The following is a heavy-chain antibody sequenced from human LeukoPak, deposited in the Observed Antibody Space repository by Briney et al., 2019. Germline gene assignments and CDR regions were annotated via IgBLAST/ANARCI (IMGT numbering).Heavy chain of an antibody. V-gene: IGHV1-2*02. CDR1: GYTFTGYY. D-gene: IGHD6-19*01. CDR3: ARAGSSGWYVGYYYYGMDV. CDR2: INPNSGGT. J-gene: IGHJ6*02. Sequence: ASVKVSCKASGYTFTGYYMHWVRQAPGQGLEWMGWINPNSGGTNYAQKFQGRVTMTRDTSISTAYMELSRLRSDDTAVYYCARAGSSGWYVGYYYYGMDVWGQGTTVTVSS.